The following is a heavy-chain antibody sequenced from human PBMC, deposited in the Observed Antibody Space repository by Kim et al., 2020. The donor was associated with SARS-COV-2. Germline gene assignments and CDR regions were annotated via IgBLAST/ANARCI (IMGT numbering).Heavy chain of an antibody. Sequence: ASVKVSCKASGYTFTSYGISWVRQAPGQGLEWMGWISAYNGNTNYAQKLQGRVTMTTDTSTSTAYMELRSLRSDDTAVYYCARDYYDSSGEPYYYGMDVWGQGTTVTVSS. CDR3: ARDYYDSSGEPYYYGMDV. CDR1: GYTFTSYG. J-gene: IGHJ6*02. V-gene: IGHV1-18*01. CDR2: ISAYNGNT. D-gene: IGHD3-22*01.